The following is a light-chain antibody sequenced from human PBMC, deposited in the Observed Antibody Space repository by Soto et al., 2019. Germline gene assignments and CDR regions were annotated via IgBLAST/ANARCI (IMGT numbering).Light chain of an antibody. CDR2: VAS. V-gene: IGKV3-20*01. CDR1: QSVTSSY. J-gene: IGKJ4*01. Sequence: EIVLTQSPDTLSLSPGERATLSCRASQSVTSSYLAWYQQRPGQAPRLLIYVASSRAPGIPARFRGSGSETDFTLTISRREPEDFAVYYCQQYGSSPRLTFGGGTKVEI. CDR3: QQYGSSPRLT.